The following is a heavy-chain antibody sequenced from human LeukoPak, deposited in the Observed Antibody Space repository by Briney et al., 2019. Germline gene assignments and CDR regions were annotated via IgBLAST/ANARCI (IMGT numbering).Heavy chain of an antibody. J-gene: IGHJ4*02. Sequence: PGWSLRLSCAASGFTFSSYAMSWVRQPPGKELEWVSAISGSGGSTYYADSVKRRFTISRDNSKHTLYLQMNSMRAEDTDVYYCAKDCSSTSCYSDYWGQGNLVTVSS. V-gene: IGHV3-23*01. D-gene: IGHD2-2*01. CDR2: ISGSGGST. CDR1: GFTFSSYA. CDR3: AKDCSSTSCYSDY.